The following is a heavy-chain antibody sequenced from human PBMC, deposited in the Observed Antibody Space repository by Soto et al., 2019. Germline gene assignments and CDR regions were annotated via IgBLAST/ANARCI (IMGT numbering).Heavy chain of an antibody. CDR1: GYTFTSYG. CDR2: ISAYNGNT. V-gene: IGHV1-18*01. D-gene: IGHD3-3*01. J-gene: IGHJ5*02. Sequence: ASVKVSCKASGYTFTSYGISWVRQAPGQGLEWMGWISAYNGNTNYAQKLQGRVTMTTDTSTSTAYMELRSLRSDDTAVYYCARVGSLDFWSGYPGENWFDPWGQGTLVTVSS. CDR3: ARVGSLDFWSGYPGENWFDP.